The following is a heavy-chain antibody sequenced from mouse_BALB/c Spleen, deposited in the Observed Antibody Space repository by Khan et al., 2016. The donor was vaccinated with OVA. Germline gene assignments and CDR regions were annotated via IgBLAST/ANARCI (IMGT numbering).Heavy chain of an antibody. D-gene: IGHD1-2*01. CDR1: GYTFTDYY. CDR2: ISPVSGDT. V-gene: IGHV1-77*01. Sequence: QVQLQQSGAELARPGASVKLSCKASGYTFTDYYINWVKQRTGQGLEWIGEISPVSGDTYYNEKFKGKATLTADKSSSTAYMQLSGLTSEASAVYFCARRNYFGYTFAYWGQGTLVTVSA. CDR3: ARRNYFGYTFAY. J-gene: IGHJ3*01.